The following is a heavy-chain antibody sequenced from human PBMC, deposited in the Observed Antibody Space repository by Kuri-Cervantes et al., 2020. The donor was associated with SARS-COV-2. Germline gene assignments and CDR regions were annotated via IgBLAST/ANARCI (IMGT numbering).Heavy chain of an antibody. CDR3: AKDKGSPRGWGTMIKGYFDY. Sequence: GESLQISCAASGFSFNNYAMNWVRQAPGKGLEWVSTISGTGGSTYYADSVKGRFTISRDKSGNTLYLQMSSLRAEDTAIYYCAKDKGSPRGWGTMIKGYFDYWGQGTLVTVSS. CDR1: GFSFNNYA. CDR2: ISGTGGST. D-gene: IGHD3-22*01. V-gene: IGHV3-23*01. J-gene: IGHJ4*02.